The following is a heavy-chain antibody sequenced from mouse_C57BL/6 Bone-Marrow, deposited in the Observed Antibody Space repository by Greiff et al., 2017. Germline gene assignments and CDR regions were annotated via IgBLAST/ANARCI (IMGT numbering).Heavy chain of an antibody. V-gene: IGHV1-66*01. CDR3: ARSDYGTGAMDY. Sequence: VQLQQSGPELVKPGASVKISCKASGYSFTSYYIHWVKQRPGQGLEWIGWIYPGSGNTKYNEKFKGKATLTADTSSSTAYMQLSSLTSEDSAFYYCARSDYGTGAMDYWGQGTSVTVSS. J-gene: IGHJ4*01. CDR2: IYPGSGNT. D-gene: IGHD1-1*01. CDR1: GYSFTSYY.